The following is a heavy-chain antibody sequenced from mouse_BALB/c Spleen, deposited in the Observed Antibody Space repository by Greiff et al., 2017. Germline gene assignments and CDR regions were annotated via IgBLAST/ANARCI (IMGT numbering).Heavy chain of an antibody. CDR2: INPSSGYT. CDR1: GYTFTSYT. D-gene: IGHD2-1*01. CDR3: AMDYYGNYGAMDY. J-gene: IGHJ4*01. V-gene: IGHV1-4*01. Sequence: VMLVESGAELARPGASVKMSCKASGYTFTSYTMHWVKQRPGQGLEWIGYINPSSGYTNYNQKFKDKATLTADKSSSTAYMQLSSLTSEDSAVYYCAMDYYGNYGAMDYWGQGTSVTVSS.